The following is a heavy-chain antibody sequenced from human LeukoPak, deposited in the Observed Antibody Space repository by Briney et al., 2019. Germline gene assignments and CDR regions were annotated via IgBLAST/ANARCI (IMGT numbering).Heavy chain of an antibody. CDR3: ASLTFVGATISYYYGMDV. J-gene: IGHJ6*02. CDR2: ISAYNGNT. V-gene: IGHV1-18*01. CDR1: GYTFTSYG. Sequence: GASVKVSCKASGYTFTSYGISWVRQAPGQGLEWMGWISAYNGNTNYAQKLQGRVTMTTDTSTSTAYMELRGLRSDDTAVYYCASLTFVGATISYYYGMDVWGQGTTVTVSS. D-gene: IGHD1-26*01.